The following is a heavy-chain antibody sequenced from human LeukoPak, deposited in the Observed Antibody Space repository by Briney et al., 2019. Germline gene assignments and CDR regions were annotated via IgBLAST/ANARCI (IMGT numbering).Heavy chain of an antibody. Sequence: PGGCLRLSCAAPGVTFCSYAIKSVRQAPGEGGGWGSAISGSGGSTYYADSVKGRFTISRDNSKNTMYLQINSLRAEDTAVYYCAKVERTGYTVGGMDVWGQGTTVTVSS. CDR1: GVTFCSYA. V-gene: IGHV3-23*01. CDR3: AKVERTGYTVGGMDV. J-gene: IGHJ6*02. D-gene: IGHD3-9*01. CDR2: ISGSGGST.